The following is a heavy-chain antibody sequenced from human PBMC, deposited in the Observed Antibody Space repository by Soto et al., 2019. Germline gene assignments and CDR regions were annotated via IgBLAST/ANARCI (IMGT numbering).Heavy chain of an antibody. V-gene: IGHV2-70*13. CDR1: GFSLTSPGMC. CDR2: IERDDDDK. J-gene: IGHJ6*02. Sequence: SGPTLVKPTETLTLTCTFSGFSLTSPGMCVSWIRQPPGKALEWLALIERDDDDKYYSTSLKTRLTISKDTRKNQVVLTMANMDPADTGTYYCARSIRGPRRFNGMDVWGQGTTVTVSS. D-gene: IGHD1-20*01. CDR3: ARSIRGPRRFNGMDV.